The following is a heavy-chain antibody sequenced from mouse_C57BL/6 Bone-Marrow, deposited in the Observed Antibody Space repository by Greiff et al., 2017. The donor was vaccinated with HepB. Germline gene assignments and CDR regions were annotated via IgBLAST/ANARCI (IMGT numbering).Heavy chain of an antibody. V-gene: IGHV5-4*01. CDR1: GFTFSSYA. D-gene: IGHD1-1*01. J-gene: IGHJ2*01. Sequence: DVQLVESGGGLVKPGGSLKLSCAASGFTFSSYAMSWVRQTPEKRLEWVATISDGGSYTYYPDNVKGRFTISRDNAKNNLYLQMSHLKSEDTAMYYCASGYYGSRYYFVYWGQGTTLTVSS. CDR3: ASGYYGSRYYFVY. CDR2: ISDGGSYT.